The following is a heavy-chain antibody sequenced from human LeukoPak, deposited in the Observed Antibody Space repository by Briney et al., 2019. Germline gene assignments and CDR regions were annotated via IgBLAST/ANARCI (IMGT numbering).Heavy chain of an antibody. CDR1: GFTFSSYA. CDR2: ISGSGGST. V-gene: IGHV3-23*01. Sequence: GGSLRLSCAASGFTFSSYAMSWVRQAPGKGLEWVSAISGSGGSTYYADSVKGRFTISRDNSKNTLYLQMNSLRAEDTAVYYCARTRITIFGVVIGDYYMDVWGKGTTVTVS. J-gene: IGHJ6*03. D-gene: IGHD3-3*01. CDR3: ARTRITIFGVVIGDYYMDV.